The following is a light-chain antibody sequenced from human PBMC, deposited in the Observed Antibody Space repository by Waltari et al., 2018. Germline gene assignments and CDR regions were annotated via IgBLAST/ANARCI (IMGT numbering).Light chain of an antibody. Sequence: EIMLTQTPLSPSVTPLQPASISCKSNQSLRPNDVKSYLDWYLPRPGQSPTLLISEISGRFSGVPDRFSRSGSGAAFTLRISRVEADAVGVYYCMQGIHRLTFGGGTTVEI. J-gene: IGKJ4*01. CDR1: QSLRPNDVKSY. V-gene: IGKV2-29*02. CDR2: EIS. CDR3: MQGIHRLT.